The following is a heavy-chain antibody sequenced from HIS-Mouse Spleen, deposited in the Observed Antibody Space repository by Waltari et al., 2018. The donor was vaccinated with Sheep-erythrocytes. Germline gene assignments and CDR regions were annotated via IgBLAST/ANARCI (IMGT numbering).Heavy chain of an antibody. Sequence: GESGGGVVQPGRSLRLSCAASGFTFSSYGMHWVRQAPGKGLEWVAVISYDGSNKYYADPVKGRFTISRDNSKNTLYLQMNSLRAEDTAVYYCAKVRTVNYWYFDLWGRGTLVTVSS. D-gene: IGHD1-1*01. CDR1: GFTFSSYG. V-gene: IGHV3-30*18. CDR3: AKVRTVNYWYFDL. J-gene: IGHJ2*01. CDR2: ISYDGSNK.